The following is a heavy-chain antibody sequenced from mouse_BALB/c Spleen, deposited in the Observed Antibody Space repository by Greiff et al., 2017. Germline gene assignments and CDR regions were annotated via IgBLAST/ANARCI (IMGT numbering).Heavy chain of an antibody. Sequence: DVMLVESGGGLVQPGGSRKLSCAASGFTFSSFGMHWVRQAPEKGLEWVAYISSGSSTIYYADTVKGRFTISRDNPKNTLFLQMTSLRSEDTAMYYCARGDYEDYAMDYWGQGTSVTVSS. D-gene: IGHD1-1*01. J-gene: IGHJ4*01. CDR1: GFTFSSFG. CDR2: ISSGSSTI. CDR3: ARGDYEDYAMDY. V-gene: IGHV5-17*02.